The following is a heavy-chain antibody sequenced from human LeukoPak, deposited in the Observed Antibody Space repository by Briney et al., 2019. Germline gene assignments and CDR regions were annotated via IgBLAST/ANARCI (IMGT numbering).Heavy chain of an antibody. J-gene: IGHJ4*02. V-gene: IGHV1-46*01. CDR2: INPSGGST. D-gene: IGHD1-26*01. CDR3: ARDLSGSLDFDY. CDR1: GGTFSSYA. Sequence: ASVKVSCKASGGTFSSYAISWVRQAPGQGLEWMGIINPSGGSTSYAQKFQGRVTMTRDTSTSTVYMELSSLRSEDTAVYYCARDLSGSLDFDYWGQGTLVTVSS.